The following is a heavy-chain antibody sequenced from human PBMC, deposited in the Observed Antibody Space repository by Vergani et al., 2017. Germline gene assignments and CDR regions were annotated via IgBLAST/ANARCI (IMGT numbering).Heavy chain of an antibody. CDR1: GDSINNGNYS. J-gene: IGHJ4*02. V-gene: IGHV4-39*07. Sequence: QLQLQESGPGLVKPSETLSLTCIVSGDSINNGNYSWGWIRQPPGKGLEWIGSVYYNGSTYYNPSLKSRVTTSVDASKNQFSLKLTSVTAADTAVYYCATGAGPFDIWGQGTLVTVSS. D-gene: IGHD7-27*01. CDR3: ATGAGPFDI. CDR2: VYYNGST.